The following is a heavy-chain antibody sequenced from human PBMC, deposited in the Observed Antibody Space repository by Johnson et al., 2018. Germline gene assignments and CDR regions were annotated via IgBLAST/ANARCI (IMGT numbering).Heavy chain of an antibody. CDR1: GFTFSSYS. CDR3: ARDAKDSGYEVSYYYYLDG. Sequence: VQLVQSGGGLVQPGGSLRLSCAASGFTFSSYSMNWVRQAPGKGLEWVSYISSSSSTIYYADSVKGRFTISRDNAKNSLYLQMNSLSAGDRAGYYCARDAKDSGYEVSYYYYLDGWGKGTTVTVSS. J-gene: IGHJ6*03. V-gene: IGHV3-48*01. D-gene: IGHD5-12*01. CDR2: ISSSSSTI.